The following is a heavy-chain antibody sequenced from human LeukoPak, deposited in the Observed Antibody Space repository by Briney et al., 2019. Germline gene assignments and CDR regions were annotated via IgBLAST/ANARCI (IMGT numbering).Heavy chain of an antibody. Sequence: ASVKVSCKASGYTFTGYYMHWVRQAPGQGLEWMGWINTNTGNPTYAQGFTRRFVFSLDTSVSTAYLQISSLKAEDTAVYYCARDSAGSRFRPWGQGTLVTVSS. D-gene: IGHD3-10*01. CDR1: GYTFTGYY. V-gene: IGHV7-4-1*02. CDR2: INTNTGNP. J-gene: IGHJ4*02. CDR3: ARDSAGSRFRP.